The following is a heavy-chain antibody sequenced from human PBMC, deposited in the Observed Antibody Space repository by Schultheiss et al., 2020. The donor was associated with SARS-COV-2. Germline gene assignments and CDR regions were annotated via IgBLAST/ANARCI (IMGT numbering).Heavy chain of an antibody. CDR3: AKDDCSGGTCYPDY. J-gene: IGHJ4*02. CDR2: ISGSGGAT. CDR1: GFTFSSHA. Sequence: GESLKISCVTSGFTFSSHAMSWVRQTPGKGLEWVSGISGSGGATYYADSVTGRFIISRDNSKNTLYLQMNSLRAEDTAVYYCAKDDCSGGTCYPDYWGQGTLVTVSS. V-gene: IGHV3-23*01. D-gene: IGHD2-15*01.